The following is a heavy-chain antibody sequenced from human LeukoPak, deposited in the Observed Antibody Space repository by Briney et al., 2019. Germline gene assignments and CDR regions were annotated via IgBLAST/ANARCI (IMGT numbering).Heavy chain of an antibody. CDR3: AKLCSSTSCAIGGY. CDR2: IYTSGST. Sequence: PSETLSLTCIVSGGSISSYYWSWIRQPAGKGLEWIGRIYTSGSTDYNPSLKSRVTMSVDMSTNQFSLKLSSVTAADTAVYYCAKLCSSTSCAIGGYWGQGTLVTVSS. D-gene: IGHD2-2*01. CDR1: GGSISSYY. V-gene: IGHV4-4*07. J-gene: IGHJ4*02.